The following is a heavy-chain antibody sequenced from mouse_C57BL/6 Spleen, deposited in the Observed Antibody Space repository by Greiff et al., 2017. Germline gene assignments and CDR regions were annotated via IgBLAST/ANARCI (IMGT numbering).Heavy chain of an antibody. D-gene: IGHD2-4*01. Sequence: QVQLQQSGAELARPGASVKMSCKASGYTFTSYTMHWVKQRPGQGLEWIGYINPSSGYTKYKQKFKDKATLTADKSSSTAYMLLSSLTSEDSAVYYCAKSNDYDGYYFDYWGQGTTLTVSS. CDR1: GYTFTSYT. CDR3: AKSNDYDGYYFDY. CDR2: INPSSGYT. V-gene: IGHV1-4*01. J-gene: IGHJ2*01.